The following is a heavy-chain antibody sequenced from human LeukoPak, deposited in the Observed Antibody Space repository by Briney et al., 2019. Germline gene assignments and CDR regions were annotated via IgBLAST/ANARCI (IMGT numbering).Heavy chain of an antibody. CDR1: GFTFSNAW. Sequence: GGPLRLSCAASGFTFSNAWMSWVRQARGKGLEWVGRIKSKNDGGTTDYAAPVKGRFSISRDDSRNTLYLQMNSLKTEDTAVYYCTTEGYDFWSGYYYGMDVWGQGTTVTVSS. CDR2: IKSKNDGGTT. J-gene: IGHJ6*02. CDR3: TTEGYDFWSGYYYGMDV. D-gene: IGHD3-3*01. V-gene: IGHV3-15*01.